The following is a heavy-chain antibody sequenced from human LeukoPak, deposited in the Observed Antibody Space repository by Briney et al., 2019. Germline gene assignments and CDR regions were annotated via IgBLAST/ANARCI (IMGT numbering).Heavy chain of an antibody. V-gene: IGHV4-39*01. CDR1: GGSISSSSYY. Sequence: SETLSLTCTVSGGSISSSSYYWGWIRQPPGKGLEWIGSIYYSGSTYYNPSLKSRVTISVDTSKNQFSLKLSSVTAADTAVYYCARHSIVLMVYAKDNWFDPWGQGTLVTVSS. J-gene: IGHJ5*02. CDR2: IYYSGST. CDR3: ARHSIVLMVYAKDNWFDP. D-gene: IGHD2-8*01.